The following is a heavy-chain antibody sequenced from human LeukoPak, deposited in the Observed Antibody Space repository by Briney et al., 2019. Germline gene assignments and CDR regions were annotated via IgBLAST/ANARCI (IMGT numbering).Heavy chain of an antibody. CDR3: ARGPLNWGYYYYMDV. D-gene: IGHD7-27*01. Sequence: SETLSLTCAVYGGSFSGYYWSWLRQPPGKGLEWIREINHSGSTNYNPSLKSRVTISVDTSKNQFSLKLSSVTAADTAVYYCARGPLNWGYYYYMDVWGKGTTVTVSS. CDR2: INHSGST. CDR1: GGSFSGYY. J-gene: IGHJ6*03. V-gene: IGHV4-34*01.